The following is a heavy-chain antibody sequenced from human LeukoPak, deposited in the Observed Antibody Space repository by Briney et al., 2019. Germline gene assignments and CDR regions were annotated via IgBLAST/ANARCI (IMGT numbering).Heavy chain of an antibody. D-gene: IGHD4-17*01. CDR2: SSSSGSSI. CDR3: VRDRGTTTVRSFDI. CDR1: GFTFSSYE. J-gene: IGHJ3*02. Sequence: GGSLRLSRTASGFTFSSYEMNWVRQAPGKGLEWISHSSSSGSSIYYADSVKGRFTISRDNAKNSLSLQMNSLRAEDTALYYCVRDRGTTTVRSFDIWGQGTMVTVSS. V-gene: IGHV3-48*03.